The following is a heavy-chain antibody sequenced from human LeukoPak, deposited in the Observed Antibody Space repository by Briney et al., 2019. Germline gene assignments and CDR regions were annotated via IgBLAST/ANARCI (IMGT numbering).Heavy chain of an antibody. V-gene: IGHV1-2*02. D-gene: IGHD3-9*01. CDR3: AILFTYYDILTGDY. Sequence: EASVKVPCKASGYTFTGYYMHWVRQAPGQGLEWMGWINPNSGGTNYAQKFQGRVTMTRDTSISTAYMELSRLRSDDTAVYYCAILFTYYDILTGDYWGQGTLVTVSS. CDR2: INPNSGGT. CDR1: GYTFTGYY. J-gene: IGHJ4*02.